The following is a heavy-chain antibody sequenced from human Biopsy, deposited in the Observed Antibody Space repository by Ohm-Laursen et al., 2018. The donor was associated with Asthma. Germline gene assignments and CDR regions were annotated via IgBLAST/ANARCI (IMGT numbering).Heavy chain of an antibody. Sequence: SLRLSCSASGFAVSRDYMFWVRQAPGKGLEWVSVIYSGGTSHTADSVRGRFTISRDYSKNTLYLQMHSLRAEDTAVYYCARGDSSGWSHYYFDYWGQGTLVTGSS. CDR3: ARGDSSGWSHYYFDY. V-gene: IGHV3-53*01. D-gene: IGHD6-19*01. J-gene: IGHJ4*02. CDR2: IYSGGTS. CDR1: GFAVSRDY.